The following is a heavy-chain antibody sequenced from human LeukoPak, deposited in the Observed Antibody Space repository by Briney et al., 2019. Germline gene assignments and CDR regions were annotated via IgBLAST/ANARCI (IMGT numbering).Heavy chain of an antibody. CDR2: IYSGGGT. CDR3: ARVSGYDFWSGYSTPYFDY. V-gene: IGHV3-53*04. D-gene: IGHD3-3*01. Sequence: GGSLRLSCAVSGFTVSGDYMSWVRQAPGKGLDWVSVIYSGGGTYYADSVKGRFTISRHNSKNTLYLQMNSLRAEDTAVYYCARVSGYDFWSGYSTPYFDYWGQGTLVTVSS. CDR1: GFTVSGDY. J-gene: IGHJ4*02.